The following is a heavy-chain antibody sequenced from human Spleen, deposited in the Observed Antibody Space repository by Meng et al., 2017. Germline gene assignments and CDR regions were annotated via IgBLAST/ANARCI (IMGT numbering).Heavy chain of an antibody. CDR1: GYTFTKYA. Sequence: QVQLVQSVYDWKKPGASVKISCKASGYTFTKYAMNLVRQAPGQGLEWMGWINTITGDPTYAQGFTGRFVFSLDTSVSTAYLQISSLKTDDTAVYYCTRGSLEADEDPGWGQGTLVTVSS. J-gene: IGHJ4*02. CDR3: TRGSLEADEDPG. V-gene: IGHV7-4-1*02. D-gene: IGHD6-13*01. CDR2: INTITGDP.